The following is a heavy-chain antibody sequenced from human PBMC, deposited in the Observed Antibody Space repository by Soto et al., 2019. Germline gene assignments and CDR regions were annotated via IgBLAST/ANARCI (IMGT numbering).Heavy chain of an antibody. Sequence: ASVKVSCKASGFTFTSSAVQWVRQARGQRLEWIGWIVVGSGNTNYAQKFQERVTITRDMSTSTAYMELSSLRSEDTAVYYCAADPYGSGSYYIPQYYCGQGTLVTVSS. CDR3: AADPYGSGSYYIPQYY. CDR1: GFTFTSSA. CDR2: IVVGSGNT. J-gene: IGHJ4*02. V-gene: IGHV1-58*01. D-gene: IGHD3-10*01.